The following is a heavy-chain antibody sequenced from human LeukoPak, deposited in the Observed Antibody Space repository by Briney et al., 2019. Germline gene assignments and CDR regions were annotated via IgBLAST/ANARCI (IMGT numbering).Heavy chain of an antibody. CDR1: GFTFSTFG. CDR2: IGNDGSNK. D-gene: IGHD2-15*01. CDR3: AAHQGYCSGGGCGPY. J-gene: IGHJ4*02. V-gene: IGHV3-30*02. Sequence: GGSLRLSCAASGFTFSTFGMHWVRQAPGKGLEWLAFIGNDGSNKYYVDSVKGRFTISRDNSKNTLCLQMNTLRAEDTAVYHCAAHQGYCSGGGCGPYWGQGTQVTVSS.